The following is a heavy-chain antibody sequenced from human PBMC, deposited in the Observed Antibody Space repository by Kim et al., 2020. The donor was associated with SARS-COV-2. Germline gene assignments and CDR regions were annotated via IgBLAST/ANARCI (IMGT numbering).Heavy chain of an antibody. CDR1: GFTFGDYA. J-gene: IGHJ3*02. CDR2: ISWNSGSI. V-gene: IGHV3-9*01. D-gene: IGHD3-3*01. CDR3: AKDNDPAYFWSGYYQSDPDAFDI. Sequence: GGSLRLSCAASGFTFGDYAMHWVRQAPGKGLEWVSGISWNSGSIGYADSVKGRFTISRDNAKNSLYLQMNSLRAEDTALYYCAKDNDPAYFWSGYYQSDPDAFDIWGQGTMVTVSS.